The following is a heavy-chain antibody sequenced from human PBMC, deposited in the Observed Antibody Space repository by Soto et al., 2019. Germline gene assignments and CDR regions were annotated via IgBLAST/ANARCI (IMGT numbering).Heavy chain of an antibody. CDR1: AFTFSTYT. CDR2: ISSSSSYI. D-gene: IGHD5-12*01. CDR3: TSDQNHRRDGCYDSLGSDI. V-gene: IGHV3-21*01. Sequence: EVQLVESGGGLVKPGGSLRLSCTASAFTFSTYTMHWVRQAPGKGLEWVSSISSSSSYIYYADSLKGRFTISRDNAKNALYLQLIILSGMDTPVHFCTSDQNHRRDGCYDSLGSDIWGQGTMVTVSS. J-gene: IGHJ3*02.